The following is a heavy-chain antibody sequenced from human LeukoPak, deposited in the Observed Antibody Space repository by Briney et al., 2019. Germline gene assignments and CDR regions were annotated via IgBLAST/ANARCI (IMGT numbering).Heavy chain of an antibody. Sequence: SETLSLTCAVYGGSLSGYYWSWIRQPPGKGLEWMGEINHSESTNYNPSLKSRVTISVGTSKNQFSLKLSSVTAADTAVYYCARDWGSSSLWGQGTLVTVSS. V-gene: IGHV4-34*01. D-gene: IGHD6-6*01. CDR2: INHSEST. J-gene: IGHJ4*02. CDR1: GGSLSGYY. CDR3: ARDWGSSSL.